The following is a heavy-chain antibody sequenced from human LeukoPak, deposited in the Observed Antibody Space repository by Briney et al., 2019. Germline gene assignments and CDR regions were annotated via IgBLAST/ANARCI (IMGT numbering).Heavy chain of an antibody. CDR1: GFTVSSNY. CDR2: IYSGGST. D-gene: IGHD2-15*01. V-gene: IGHV3-66*02. CDR3: ASPRVVVGYYMDV. Sequence: GGSLRLSRAASGFTVSSNYMSWVRQAPGKGLEWVSVIYSGGSTYYADSVKGRFTISRDNSKNTLYLQMNSLRAEDTAVYYCASPRVVVGYYMDVWGKGTTVTVSS. J-gene: IGHJ6*03.